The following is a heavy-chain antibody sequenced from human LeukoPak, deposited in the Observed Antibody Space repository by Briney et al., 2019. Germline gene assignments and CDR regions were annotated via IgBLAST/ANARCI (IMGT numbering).Heavy chain of an antibody. CDR1: GFDFDRYA. Sequence: GGSLRLSCAASGFDFDRYAMAWVRQGPGKALEWISSIRGGGDTIYTADAVKGRFAISRDNSKKTLYLQMTSLRVDDTAIYYCAKGLGMEAQNWFDPWGQGTLVSVSS. CDR3: AKGLGMEAQNWFDP. CDR2: IRGGGDTI. V-gene: IGHV3-23*01. J-gene: IGHJ5*02. D-gene: IGHD6-13*01.